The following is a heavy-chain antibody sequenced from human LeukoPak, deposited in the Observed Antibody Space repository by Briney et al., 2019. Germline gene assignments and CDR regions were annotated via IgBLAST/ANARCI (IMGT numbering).Heavy chain of an antibody. CDR1: GGSISSYY. Sequence: PSETLSLTCTVSGGSISSYYWSWIRQPAGKGLEWIGRIYTSGSTNYNPSLKSRVTMSVDTSKNQFSLKLSSVTAADTAVYYCARGTLGSNYGLNDYWGQGTLVTVSS. J-gene: IGHJ4*02. V-gene: IGHV4-4*07. D-gene: IGHD4-11*01. CDR3: ARGTLGSNYGLNDY. CDR2: IYTSGST.